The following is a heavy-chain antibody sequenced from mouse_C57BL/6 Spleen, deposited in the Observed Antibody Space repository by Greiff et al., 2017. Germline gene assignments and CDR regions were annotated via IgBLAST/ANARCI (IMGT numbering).Heavy chain of an antibody. CDR1: GYTFTDYE. CDR2: IDPETGGT. V-gene: IGHV1-15*01. J-gene: IGHJ3*01. D-gene: IGHD1-1*01. Sequence: VKLQESGAELVRPGASVTLSCKASGYTFTDYEMHWVKQTPVHGLEWIGAIDPETGGTAYNQKFKGKAILTADKSSSTAYMELRSLTSEDSAVYYCTTKGQLRWFAYWGQGTLVTVSA. CDR3: TTKGQLRWFAY.